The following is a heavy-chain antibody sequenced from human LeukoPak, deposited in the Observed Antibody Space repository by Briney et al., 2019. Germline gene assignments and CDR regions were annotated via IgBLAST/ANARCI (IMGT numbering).Heavy chain of an antibody. CDR3: AKVFGDFWRGYYGGNYYYYHMDV. V-gene: IGHV3-21*04. Sequence: GGSLRLSCAASGFTFSSYSMNWVRQAPGKGLGWVSSISSSSSYIYYADSVKGRFTISRDNAKNSLYLQMNSLRAEDTAVYYCAKVFGDFWRGYYGGNYYYYHMDVWGKGTTVTVSS. CDR1: GFTFSSYS. D-gene: IGHD3-3*01. CDR2: ISSSSSYI. J-gene: IGHJ6*03.